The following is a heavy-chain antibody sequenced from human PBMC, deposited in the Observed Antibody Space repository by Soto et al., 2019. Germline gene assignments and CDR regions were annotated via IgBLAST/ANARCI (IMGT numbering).Heavy chain of an antibody. Sequence: QVQLQESGPGLVKPSETLSLTCTVSGGSISSYYWSWIRQPAGKGLEWIGRIYTSGSTNYNPSLKSRVTMSVDTSKNQFSLKLSSVTAADTAVYYCARVSDYGDSILFDYWGQGTLVTVSS. J-gene: IGHJ4*02. CDR3: ARVSDYGDSILFDY. CDR1: GGSISSYY. V-gene: IGHV4-4*07. CDR2: IYTSGST. D-gene: IGHD4-17*01.